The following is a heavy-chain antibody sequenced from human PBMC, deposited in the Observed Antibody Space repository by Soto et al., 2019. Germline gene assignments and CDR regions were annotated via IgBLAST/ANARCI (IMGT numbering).Heavy chain of an antibody. CDR2: ISGSGSTI. V-gene: IGHV3-23*01. D-gene: IGHD3-22*01. CDR1: GFTFSSYA. J-gene: IGHJ4*02. Sequence: EVQLLESGGGLVQPGGSLRLSCAASGFTFSSYAVSWVRQAPGKGPEWISSISGSGSTIYYADSVKGRFTISRDNSKNTLYLQMSSLRAEDTAVYYCAKVFYYYDSSGYYYFDSWGQGTLVTVSS. CDR3: AKVFYYYDSSGYYYFDS.